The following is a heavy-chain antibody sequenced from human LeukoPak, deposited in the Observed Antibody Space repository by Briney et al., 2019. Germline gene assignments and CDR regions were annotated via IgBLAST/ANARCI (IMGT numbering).Heavy chain of an antibody. CDR2: IYHSGST. J-gene: IGHJ3*01. D-gene: IGHD3-16*01. CDR3: ARVGGAFDV. Sequence: SETLSLTCAVSGYSITTGNYWGWVRQPPGKRLEWIGSIYHSGSTYYNPSLKSRVTISVDTSKNQFSLKLSSPIAADTAVYYCARVGGAFDVWGQGTAVTVSS. V-gene: IGHV4-38-2*01. CDR1: GYSITTGNY.